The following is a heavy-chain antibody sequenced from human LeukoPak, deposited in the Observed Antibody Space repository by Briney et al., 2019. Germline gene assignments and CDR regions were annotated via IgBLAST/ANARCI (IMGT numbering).Heavy chain of an antibody. CDR2: IYYSGNT. D-gene: IGHD1-26*01. J-gene: IGHJ4*02. V-gene: IGHV4-59*01. CDR1: GGSISSYY. CDR3: ARYKYSGSSYYFDY. Sequence: SETLSLTCTVSGGSISSYYWSWIRQPPGKGLECIGYIYYSGNTNYNPSLKSRVTISVDTSKNQFSLKLSSVTAADTAVYYCARYKYSGSSYYFDYWGQGTLVTVSS.